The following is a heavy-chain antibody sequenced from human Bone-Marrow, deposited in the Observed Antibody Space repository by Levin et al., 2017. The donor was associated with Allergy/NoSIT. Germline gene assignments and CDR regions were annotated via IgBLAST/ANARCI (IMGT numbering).Heavy chain of an antibody. CDR3: AKCPLVGATTCYYYGMDV. D-gene: IGHD1-26*01. CDR2: ISGSGGST. J-gene: IGHJ6*02. V-gene: IGHV3-23*01. CDR1: GFTFSSYA. Sequence: GGSLRLSCAASGFTFSSYAMSWVRQAPGKGLEWVSAISGSGGSTYYADSVKGRFTISRDNSKNTLYLQMNSLRAEDTAVYYCAKCPLVGATTCYYYGMDVWGQGTTVTVSS.